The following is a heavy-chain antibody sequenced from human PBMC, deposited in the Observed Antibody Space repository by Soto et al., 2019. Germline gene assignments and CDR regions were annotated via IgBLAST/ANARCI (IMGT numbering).Heavy chain of an antibody. CDR2: IYWNDDK. Sequence: QITLKESGPTLVKPTQTLTLTCTFSGFALSTSGVGVGWIRQPPGKALEWLALIYWNDDKRYSPSLRSRLTITKDTSKNQVVLTMTNMDPVDTATYYCAHRQGQGQWLLRWQVDWFDPWGQGTLVTVSS. D-gene: IGHD6-19*01. J-gene: IGHJ5*02. V-gene: IGHV2-5*01. CDR1: GFALSTSGVG. CDR3: AHRQGQGQWLLRWQVDWFDP.